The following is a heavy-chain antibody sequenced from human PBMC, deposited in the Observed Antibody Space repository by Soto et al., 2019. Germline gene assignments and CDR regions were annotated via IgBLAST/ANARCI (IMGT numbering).Heavy chain of an antibody. CDR1: GGTFSSYT. CDR2: IIPILGIA. Sequence: ASVKVSCKASGGTFSSYTISWVRQAPGQGLEWMGRIIPILGIANYAQKFQGRVTITADKSTSTAYMELSSLRSEDTAVYYCARAGSYYYDSSGYAPPGYWGQGTLVTVSS. V-gene: IGHV1-69*02. D-gene: IGHD3-22*01. J-gene: IGHJ4*02. CDR3: ARAGSYYYDSSGYAPPGY.